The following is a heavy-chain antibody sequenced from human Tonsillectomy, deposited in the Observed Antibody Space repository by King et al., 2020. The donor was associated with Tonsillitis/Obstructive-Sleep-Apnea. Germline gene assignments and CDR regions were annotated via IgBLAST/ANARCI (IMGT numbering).Heavy chain of an antibody. Sequence: VQLVESGGGVVQPGRSLRLSCAASGFTFSSYGMHWVRQAPGKGLEWVAVISYDGSDKYYADSVKGRFTISRDNSRNTLYLQMNSLTSEDTAVFYCARDQAGYGDLNTLDIWGQGAMVTVSS. CDR3: ARDQAGYGDLNTLDI. V-gene: IGHV3-30*17. D-gene: IGHD4-17*01. J-gene: IGHJ3*02. CDR2: ISYDGSDK. CDR1: GFTFSSYG.